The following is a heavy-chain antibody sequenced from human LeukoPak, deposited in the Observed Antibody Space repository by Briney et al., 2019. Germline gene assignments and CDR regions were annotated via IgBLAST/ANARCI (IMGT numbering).Heavy chain of an antibody. J-gene: IGHJ4*02. Sequence: SETLSLTCAVYGGSFSGYYWSWIRQPAGKGLEWIGRIHTSGSTNYNPSLKSRVTMSVDTSKNQFSLKLSSVTAADTAVYYCARDRYYYDSSGYRGFDYWGQGTLVTVSS. CDR2: IHTSGST. V-gene: IGHV4-4*07. CDR1: GGSFSGYY. D-gene: IGHD3-22*01. CDR3: ARDRYYYDSSGYRGFDY.